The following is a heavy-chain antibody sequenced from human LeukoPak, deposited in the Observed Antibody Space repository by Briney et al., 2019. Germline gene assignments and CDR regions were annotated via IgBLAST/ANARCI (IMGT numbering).Heavy chain of an antibody. CDR2: ISGGGGST. V-gene: IGHV3-23*01. D-gene: IGHD6-13*01. CDR1: GFIFSSYA. J-gene: IGHJ4*02. CDR3: AKRIVTAGTGYFDY. Sequence: GGSLRLSCAASGFIFSSYALSWVRQAPGRGLEWVSSISGGGGSTYYTNSVKGRFTISRDNSKNTLYLQMNSLRAEDTAIYYCAKRIVTAGTGYFDYWGQGTLVTVSS.